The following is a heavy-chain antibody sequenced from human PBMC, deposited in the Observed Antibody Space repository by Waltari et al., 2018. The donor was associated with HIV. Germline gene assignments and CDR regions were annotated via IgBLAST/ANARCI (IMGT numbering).Heavy chain of an antibody. Sequence: EVQLVESGGDLVQPGGSLRLSCAASGFSFSSYLMSWVRQAPGKGLEWVANIKQDGSEKYYVDSVKGRFTISRDNAKNSLYLQMNSLRVEDTAMYYCARDWGRYWGQGTLVTVSS. CDR3: ARDWGRY. V-gene: IGHV3-7*01. CDR1: GFSFSSYL. J-gene: IGHJ4*02. D-gene: IGHD3-16*01. CDR2: IKQDGSEK.